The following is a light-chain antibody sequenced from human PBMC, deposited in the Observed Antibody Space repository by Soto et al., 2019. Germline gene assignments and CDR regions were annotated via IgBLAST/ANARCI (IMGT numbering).Light chain of an antibody. J-gene: IGKJ1*01. CDR1: QSVSSSY. Sequence: EIGLTQSPGTLSLSPGDRATLSCRASQSVSSSYLAWYQQKPGQAPRLLIYGASSRATGIPDRFSGSGSGTDFTLTISGLEPEDSAVYYCQQYGNSRGTFGQGAKVDIK. CDR3: QQYGNSRGT. CDR2: GAS. V-gene: IGKV3-20*01.